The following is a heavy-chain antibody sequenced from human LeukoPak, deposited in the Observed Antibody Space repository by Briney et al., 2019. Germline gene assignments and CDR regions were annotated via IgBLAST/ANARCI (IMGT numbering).Heavy chain of an antibody. CDR1: GFTISSYS. J-gene: IGHJ6*03. V-gene: IGHV3-48*01. CDR3: ARYFSVVYAEYYYYYYMDV. D-gene: IGHD2-8*02. CDR2: ISYSSSTK. Sequence: GGSLRLSCAASGFTISSYSMNWVRQAPGKGLEWLSYISYSSSTKYYADSVKGRFTISRDNAKNSLYLQMNSLRAEDTAVYYCARYFSVVYAEYYYYYYMDVWGKGTTVTVSS.